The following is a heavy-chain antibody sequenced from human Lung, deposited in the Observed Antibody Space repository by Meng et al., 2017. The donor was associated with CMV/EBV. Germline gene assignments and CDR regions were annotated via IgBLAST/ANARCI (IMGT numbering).Heavy chain of an antibody. CDR3: ARDVNSRSGYVYYYYGMDV. CDR2: INPNSGGT. CDR1: GYTFGGHY. D-gene: IGHD3-3*01. J-gene: IGHJ6*02. V-gene: IGHV1-2*02. Sequence: SVXVSXXASGYTFGGHYMHWVRQAPGQGLEWMGWINPNSGGTNYAQKFQGRVTMTRDTSINTAYMELSRLRSDDTAVYYCARDVNSRSGYVYYYYGMDVWGQGTXVTVAS.